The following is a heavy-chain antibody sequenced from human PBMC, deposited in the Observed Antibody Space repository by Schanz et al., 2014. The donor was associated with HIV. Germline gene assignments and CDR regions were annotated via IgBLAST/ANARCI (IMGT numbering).Heavy chain of an antibody. D-gene: IGHD3-22*01. J-gene: IGHJ4*02. CDR3: AKPEYDSRGSSQSHFDY. CDR2: ISYDGINK. CDR1: GFTFSSFG. V-gene: IGHV3-30*18. Sequence: QVQLVESGGGVVRPGRSLRLSCAASGFTFSSFGMHWVRQAPGKGLEWVAVISYDGINKYYEDSVKGRLTISRDNSKNTLYLQMTTLRIDDTAVYYCAKPEYDSRGSSQSHFDYWGQGTLVTVSS.